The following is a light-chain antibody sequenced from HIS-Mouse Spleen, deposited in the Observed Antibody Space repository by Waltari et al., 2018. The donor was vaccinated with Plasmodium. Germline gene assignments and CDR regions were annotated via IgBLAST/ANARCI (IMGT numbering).Light chain of an antibody. J-gene: IGKJ1*01. CDR1: QGVSSN. CDR2: GAS. Sequence: EIVMTQSPATLSVSPGERATLSCRASQGVSSNLAWYQQNPGQAPRLLIYGASTRATGIPARFSGSGSGTEFTLTISSLQSEDFAVYYCQQYNNWPAWTFGQGTKVEIK. CDR3: QQYNNWPAWT. V-gene: IGKV3-15*01.